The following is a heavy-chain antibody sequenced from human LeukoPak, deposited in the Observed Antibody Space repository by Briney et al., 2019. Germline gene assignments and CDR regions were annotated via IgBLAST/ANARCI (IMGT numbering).Heavy chain of an antibody. V-gene: IGHV1-2*02. CDR1: GYTFTGYY. D-gene: IGHD6-13*01. Sequence: ASVKVSCKASGYTFTGYYMHWVRQAPGQGLEWMGWINPNSGGTNYAQKFQGRVTMTRDTSISTAYMELSRLRSDDTAVYYCARDESGLAAAATDYWGQGTLVTVSS. J-gene: IGHJ4*02. CDR3: ARDESGLAAAATDY. CDR2: INPNSGGT.